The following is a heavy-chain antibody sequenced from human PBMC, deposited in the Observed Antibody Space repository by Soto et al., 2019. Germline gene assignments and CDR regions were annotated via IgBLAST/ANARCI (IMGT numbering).Heavy chain of an antibody. D-gene: IGHD3-22*01. CDR2: IYSGGCT. V-gene: IGHV3-53*01. J-gene: IGHJ3*02. CDR3: ARDYSFTMIFVVHDVFDI. CDR1: GFTVCSNY. Sequence: GGSLRLSCAASGFTVCSNYMSWVRHAPGEGLEWVSVIYSGGCTYYADSVKGRLTISTDNPTNTLYLQRNSLRGDNTAVYYSARDYSFTMIFVVHDVFDIWGQGTIV.